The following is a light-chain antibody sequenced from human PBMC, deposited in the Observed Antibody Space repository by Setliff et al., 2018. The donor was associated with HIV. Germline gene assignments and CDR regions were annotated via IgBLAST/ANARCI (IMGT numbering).Light chain of an antibody. J-gene: IGLJ2*01. CDR1: NSDIGAYNY. Sequence: QSVLTQPAPVSGSPGQSITISCTGSNSDIGAYNYVSWYQQHQGKAPKLIIYEVTNRPSGVSNRFSGSKSGNTASLTVSGLQAEDEVDYFCSSYTTSNTLHVLFGGGTKVTVL. CDR3: SSYTTSNTLHVL. CDR2: EVT. V-gene: IGLV2-14*01.